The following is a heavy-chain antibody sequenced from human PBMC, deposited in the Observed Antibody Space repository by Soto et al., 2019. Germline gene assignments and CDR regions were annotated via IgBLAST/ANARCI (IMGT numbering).Heavy chain of an antibody. Sequence: QFQLVQSGAAVKKPGASVKVSCKVSGYTLNEVAMHWVRQAPGKGLEWLGGFDPDEAETIYAQHFQGRVTMTEDTSTDTVYMELSSLRSEDTALYFCTTYHGDYNFDHWGQGTLVTVSS. CDR3: TTYHGDYNFDH. J-gene: IGHJ5*02. V-gene: IGHV1-24*01. CDR1: GYTLNEVA. D-gene: IGHD4-17*01. CDR2: FDPDEAET.